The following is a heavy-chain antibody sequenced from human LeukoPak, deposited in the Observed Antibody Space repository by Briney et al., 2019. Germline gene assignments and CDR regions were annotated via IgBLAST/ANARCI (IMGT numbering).Heavy chain of an antibody. Sequence: PGGSLRLSCAASGFTFSSYGMHWVRQAPGKGLEWVAFIRYDGSNKYYADSVKGRFTISRDNSKNTLYLQMNSLRAEDTAVYYCASGGLFFCVSSNLDYWGQGTLVTVSS. CDR2: IRYDGSNK. CDR1: GFTFSSYG. D-gene: IGHD2-2*01. CDR3: ASGGLFFCVSSNLDY. V-gene: IGHV3-30*02. J-gene: IGHJ4*02.